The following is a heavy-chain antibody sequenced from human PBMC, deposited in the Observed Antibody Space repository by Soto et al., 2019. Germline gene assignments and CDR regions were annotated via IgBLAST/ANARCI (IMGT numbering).Heavy chain of an antibody. CDR2: ISYDGSNK. J-gene: IGHJ4*02. CDR1: GFTFSSYA. Sequence: QVQLVESGGGVVQPGRSLRLSCAASGFTFSSYAMHWVRQAPGKGLEWVAVISYDGSNKYYADSVKGRFTIARDNSKTTLYLQMNSLRAEDTAVYYCAREEGHWLVDYFDYWGQGTLVTVSS. D-gene: IGHD6-19*01. CDR3: AREEGHWLVDYFDY. V-gene: IGHV3-30-3*01.